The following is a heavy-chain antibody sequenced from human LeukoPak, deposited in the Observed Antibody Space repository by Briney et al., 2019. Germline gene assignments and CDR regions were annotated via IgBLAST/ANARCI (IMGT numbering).Heavy chain of an antibody. CDR3: ARDLVPGTYDY. D-gene: IGHD2-8*02. CDR2: ISSSSSTI. CDR1: GFTFSSYS. J-gene: IGHJ4*02. V-gene: IGHV3-48*04. Sequence: GGPLRLSCAASGFTFSSYSMNWVRQAPGKGLEWVSYISSSSSTIYYADSVKGRFTISRDNAKNSLYLQMNSLRAEDTAVYYCARDLVPGTYDYWGQGTLVTVSS.